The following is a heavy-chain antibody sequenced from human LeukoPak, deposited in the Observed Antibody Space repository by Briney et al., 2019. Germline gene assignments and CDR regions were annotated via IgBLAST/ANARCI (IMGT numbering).Heavy chain of an antibody. Sequence: GASVKVSCKASGGTFSNYAISWVRQAPGQGLEWMGGIIPIFGTANYAQKFQGRVTITADESTSTAYMELSSLRSEDTAVYYCAREIAAAPDAFDIWGQGTMVTVSS. J-gene: IGHJ3*02. CDR3: AREIAAAPDAFDI. D-gene: IGHD6-13*01. CDR1: GGTFSNYA. CDR2: IIPIFGTA. V-gene: IGHV1-69*13.